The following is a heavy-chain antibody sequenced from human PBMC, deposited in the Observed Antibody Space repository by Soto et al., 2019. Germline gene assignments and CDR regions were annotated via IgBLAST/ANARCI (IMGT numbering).Heavy chain of an antibody. V-gene: IGHV1-58*02. CDR2: IVVGSGNT. J-gene: IGHJ3*02. D-gene: IGHD6-13*01. Sequence: GASVKVSCKASGFTFTSSAMQWVRQARGQRLEWIGWIVVGSGNTNYAQKFQERVTITRDMSTSTAYMELSSLRSEDTAVYYCAAVGPIAAEDAFDIWGQGTMVTVSS. CDR3: AAVGPIAAEDAFDI. CDR1: GFTFTSSA.